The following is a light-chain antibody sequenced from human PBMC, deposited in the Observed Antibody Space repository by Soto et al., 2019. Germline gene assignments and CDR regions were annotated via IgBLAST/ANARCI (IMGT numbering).Light chain of an antibody. CDR3: QHYNSYPWT. CDR1: QTINNW. Sequence: DIQMTQSPSTLSASIGDRVTITCRASQTINNWLAWYQQKPGKAPNLLIFHASNLETGVPSRFSGSAFGTEFTLTISSLQPDYFATYYCQHYNSYPWTFGQGTKV. J-gene: IGKJ1*01. CDR2: HAS. V-gene: IGKV1-5*01.